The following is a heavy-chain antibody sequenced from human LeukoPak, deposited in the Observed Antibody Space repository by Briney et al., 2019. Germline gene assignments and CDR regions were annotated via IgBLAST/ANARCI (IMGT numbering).Heavy chain of an antibody. Sequence: RPGGSLRLSCAASGFTSTNYGMNWVRQAPGKGLEWVSVLIGSSGSTDYADSVKGRFTISRDNSKNTVFLQMNSLRAEDTAIYYCAKGAYDYIEIGYFDSWGQGTLVTVSS. J-gene: IGHJ4*02. V-gene: IGHV3-23*01. D-gene: IGHD5-12*01. CDR1: GFTSTNYG. CDR3: AKGAYDYIEIGYFDS. CDR2: LIGSSGST.